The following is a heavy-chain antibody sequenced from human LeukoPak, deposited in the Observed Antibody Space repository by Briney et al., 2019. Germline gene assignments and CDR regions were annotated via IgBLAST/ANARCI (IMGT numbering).Heavy chain of an antibody. Sequence: GESLKISCKGSGYSFSSYWIGWVRQMPGKGLEWMGIIYPGDSDTRYSPSFQGQVTISADRSISTAYLQWSGLKASDTAMYYCVRRPWYSSSYWFDPWGQGTLVTVSS. CDR3: VRRPWYSSSYWFDP. CDR2: IYPGDSDT. V-gene: IGHV5-51*01. J-gene: IGHJ5*02. CDR1: GYSFSSYW. D-gene: IGHD6-13*01.